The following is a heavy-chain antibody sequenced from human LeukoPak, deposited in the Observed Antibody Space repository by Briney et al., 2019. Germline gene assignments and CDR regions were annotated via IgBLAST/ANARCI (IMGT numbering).Heavy chain of an antibody. J-gene: IGHJ4*02. Sequence: GGSLRLSCAASGFTFDDYTLRWVRHGPGKGLEWVSSISWNSAYIYYADSVRGRFTISRDNAKNSLYLQMNSLRAEDTAFYYCVKYDKQLGTFDHWGQGTLVTVSS. V-gene: IGHV3-9*01. CDR1: GFTFDDYT. CDR3: VKYDKQLGTFDH. CDR2: ISWNSAYI. D-gene: IGHD1-1*01.